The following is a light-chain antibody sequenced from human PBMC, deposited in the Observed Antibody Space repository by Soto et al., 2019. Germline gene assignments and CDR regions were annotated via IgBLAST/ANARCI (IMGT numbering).Light chain of an antibody. CDR2: EVS. CDR3: SSYAGSNTFV. V-gene: IGLV2-8*01. Sequence: QSVLTQPPSASGSPGQSVTISCTGTSSDVGNYNYVSWYQQHPGKAPKLMIYEVSKRPSGVPDRFSGSKSGNTASLTVSGLQAEDEADYYCSSYAGSNTFVFATGTKLTVL. J-gene: IGLJ1*01. CDR1: SSDVGNYNY.